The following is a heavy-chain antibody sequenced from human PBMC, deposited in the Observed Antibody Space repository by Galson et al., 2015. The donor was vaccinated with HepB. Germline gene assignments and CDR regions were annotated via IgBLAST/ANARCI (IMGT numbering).Heavy chain of an antibody. V-gene: IGHV3-23*01. CDR1: GVIFSCYP. CDR2: VIGSGSNT. D-gene: IGHD5-12*01. J-gene: IGHJ5*02. CDR3: AKDRQWLRNNWFDP. Sequence: SLRLSCAASGVIFSCYPMSCGRQAPVKGLECVSAVIGSGSNTYIADSLNGRLTISRDNSKNTLYLHMNILRAEDTAVYYCAKDRQWLRNNWFDPWGQGTLVTVSS.